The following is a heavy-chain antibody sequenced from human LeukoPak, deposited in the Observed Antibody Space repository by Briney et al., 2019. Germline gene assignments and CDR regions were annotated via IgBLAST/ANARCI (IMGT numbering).Heavy chain of an antibody. D-gene: IGHD6-6*01. Sequence: GGSLRLSCAASGFTFSDYYMSWIRQAPGKGLEWVSYISSSGSTIYYADSVKGRFTISRDNAKNSLHLQMNSLRAEDTAVYYCARQYSSSPKAAFDIWGQGTMVTVSS. J-gene: IGHJ3*02. V-gene: IGHV3-11*04. CDR1: GFTFSDYY. CDR3: ARQYSSSPKAAFDI. CDR2: ISSSGSTI.